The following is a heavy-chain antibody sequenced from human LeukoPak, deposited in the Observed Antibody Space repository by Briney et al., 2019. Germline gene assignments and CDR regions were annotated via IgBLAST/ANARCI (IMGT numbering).Heavy chain of an antibody. Sequence: GGSLRLSCAASGFTFSSYAMSWVRQAPGKGLEWVSAISGSGGSTYYADSVKGRFTISRDNAKNPLYLEMNSLRAEDTAIYYCARGADNYGYTFDYWGQGTLVTASS. D-gene: IGHD5-18*01. CDR1: GFTFSSYA. V-gene: IGHV3-23*01. J-gene: IGHJ4*02. CDR2: ISGSGGST. CDR3: ARGADNYGYTFDY.